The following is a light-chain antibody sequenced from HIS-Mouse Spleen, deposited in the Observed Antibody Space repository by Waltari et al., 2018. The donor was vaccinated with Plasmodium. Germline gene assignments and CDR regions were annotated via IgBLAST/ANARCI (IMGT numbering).Light chain of an antibody. J-gene: IGKJ1*01. CDR1: QSVSSN. CDR3: QQYNNWPRT. Sequence: EKVVTESPATLSVSSGGRATPPCRARQSVSSNLAWYQQKPGQAPRLLIYGASTRATGIPARFSGSGSGTEFTLTISSMQSEDFAVYYCQQYNNWPRTFGQGTKVEIK. CDR2: GAS. V-gene: IGKV3-15*01.